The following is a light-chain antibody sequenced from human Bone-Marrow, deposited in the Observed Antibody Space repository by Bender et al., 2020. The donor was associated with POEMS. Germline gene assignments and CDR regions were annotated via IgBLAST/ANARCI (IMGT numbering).Light chain of an antibody. Sequence: QSALTQPASVSGSPGQSITISCTGTSSNVGGHKYVSWYQQHPGKAPKLMIYEVSKRPSGVPDRFSGSKSGNTASLTVSGLQAEDEADYYCSAYAGSDDVVFGGGSKLTVL. CDR2: EVS. J-gene: IGLJ2*01. CDR3: SAYAGSDDVV. V-gene: IGLV2-8*01. CDR1: SSNVGGHKY.